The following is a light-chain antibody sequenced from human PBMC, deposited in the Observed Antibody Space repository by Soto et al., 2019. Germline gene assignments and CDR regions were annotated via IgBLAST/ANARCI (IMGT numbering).Light chain of an antibody. J-gene: IGLJ1*01. CDR1: SGSIASNY. Sequence: NFMLTQPHSVSESPGKTVTISCTGSSGSIASNYVQWYQQRPGSAPTTVIYEDNQRPSGVPDRFSGSIDSSSNSASLTISGLKTEDEADYYCQSYDSSNYVFGTGTKVTAL. CDR3: QSYDSSNYV. V-gene: IGLV6-57*02. CDR2: EDN.